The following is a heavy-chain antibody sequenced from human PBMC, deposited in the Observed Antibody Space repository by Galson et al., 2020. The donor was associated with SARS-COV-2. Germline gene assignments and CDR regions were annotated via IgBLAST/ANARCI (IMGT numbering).Heavy chain of an antibody. CDR1: GFTFSDYY. CDR2: ISSSSSYT. CDR3: ARDFVAYCTNGVCYGGGYYYYGMDV. J-gene: IGHJ6*02. D-gene: IGHD2-8*01. V-gene: IGHV3-11*06. Sequence: RGSLRLSCAASGFTFSDYYMSWIRQAPGKGLEWVSYISSSSSYTNYADSVKGRFTISRDNAKNSLYLQMNSLRAEDTAVYYCARDFVAYCTNGVCYGGGYYYYGMDVWGQGTTVTVSS.